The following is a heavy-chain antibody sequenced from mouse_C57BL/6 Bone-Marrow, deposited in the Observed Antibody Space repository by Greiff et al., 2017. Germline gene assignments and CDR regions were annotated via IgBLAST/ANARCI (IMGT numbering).Heavy chain of an antibody. D-gene: IGHD2-4*01. CDR2: INPNNGGT. J-gene: IGHJ2*01. V-gene: IGHV1-22*01. CDR3: ARWYYDYRDY. Sequence: VQLQQSGPELVMPGASVKMSCKASGYTFTDYNMHWVKQSHGKSLEWIGYINPNNGGTSYNQKFKGKDTLTVNKSASTADMELRSLTSEDSAVYYCARWYYDYRDYGGQGTTLTVSS. CDR1: GYTFTDYN.